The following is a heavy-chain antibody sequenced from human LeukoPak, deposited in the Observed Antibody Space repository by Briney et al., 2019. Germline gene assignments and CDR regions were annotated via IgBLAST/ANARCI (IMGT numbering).Heavy chain of an antibody. V-gene: IGHV3-7*01. D-gene: IGHD3-16*01. CDR2: IKQDGSEQ. CDR3: ARSNWGPLDV. J-gene: IGHJ6*04. Sequence: GGSLRLSCAASGFTFSNYWMTWVRQAPGKGLEWVANIKQDGSEQYYVDSVKGRFTISRDNAKNSLFLQMNSLRVEDTALYYCARSNWGPLDVWGKGTTVTVSS. CDR1: GFTFSNYW.